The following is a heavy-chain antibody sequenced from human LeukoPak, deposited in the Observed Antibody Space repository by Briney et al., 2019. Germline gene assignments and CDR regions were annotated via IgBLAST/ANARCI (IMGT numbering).Heavy chain of an antibody. J-gene: IGHJ4*02. CDR3: ARLLRYFDWLLYGSTFDY. CDR2: IYYSGST. V-gene: IGHV4-39*01. Sequence: SETQSLTCTVSGGSISSSSYHWGWIRQPPGKGLEWIGSIYYSGSTYYNPSLKSRVTISVDTSKNQFSLKLSSVTAADTAVYYCARLLRYFDWLLYGSTFDYWGQGTLVTVSS. D-gene: IGHD3-9*01. CDR1: GGSISSSSYH.